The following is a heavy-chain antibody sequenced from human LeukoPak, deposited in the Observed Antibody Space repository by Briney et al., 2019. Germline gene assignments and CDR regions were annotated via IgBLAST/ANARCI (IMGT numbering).Heavy chain of an antibody. CDR3: ARVLLWFGEPTRGMDV. CDR2: ISSSGSTI. V-gene: IGHV3-48*03. CDR1: GFTFSSYE. Sequence: GGSLRLSYAASGFTFSSYEMNWVRQAPGKGLEWVSYISSSGSTIYYADSVKGRFTISRDNAKNSLYLQMNSLRAEDTAVYYCARVLLWFGEPTRGMDVWGQGTTVTVSS. J-gene: IGHJ6*02. D-gene: IGHD3-10*01.